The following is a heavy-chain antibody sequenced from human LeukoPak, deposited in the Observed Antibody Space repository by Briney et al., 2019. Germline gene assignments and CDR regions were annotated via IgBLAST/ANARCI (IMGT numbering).Heavy chain of an antibody. V-gene: IGHV4-34*01. Sequence: SETLSLTCAVYGGSFSGYYWSWIRQPPGKGLEWIGEINHSGSTYYNPSLKSRVTISVDTSKNQFSLKLSSVTAADTAVYYCARSRASIAVAGNFDYWGQGTLVTVSS. CDR3: ARSRASIAVAGNFDY. D-gene: IGHD6-19*01. CDR1: GGSFSGYY. J-gene: IGHJ4*02. CDR2: INHSGST.